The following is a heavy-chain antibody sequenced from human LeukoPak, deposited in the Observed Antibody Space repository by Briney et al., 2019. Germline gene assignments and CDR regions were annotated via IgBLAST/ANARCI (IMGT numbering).Heavy chain of an antibody. CDR3: ARGGERGSDY. Sequence: PSETLSLTCTVSGYSISSGYYWGWIRQPRGKGLEWIGSIYHSGSTYYNPSLKSRVTISVDTSKNQFSLKLSSVTAADTAVYYCARGGERGSDYWGQGTLVTVSS. D-gene: IGHD4-17*01. CDR1: GYSISSGYY. J-gene: IGHJ4*02. CDR2: IYHSGST. V-gene: IGHV4-38-2*02.